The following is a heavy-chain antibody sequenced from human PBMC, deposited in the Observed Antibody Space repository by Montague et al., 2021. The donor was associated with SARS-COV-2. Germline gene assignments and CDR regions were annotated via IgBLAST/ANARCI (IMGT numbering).Heavy chain of an antibody. CDR2: ISYDGSNK. D-gene: IGHD2-15*01. CDR1: GFTFSSYA. Sequence: SLRLSCAASGFTFSSYAMHWVRQAPGKGLEWVAVISYDGSNKYYADSVKGRFTISRDNSKNTLYLQMNSPRAEDTAVYYCARDLAKVVAAPHDDYYYYYGMDVWDQGTTVTVSS. J-gene: IGHJ6*02. V-gene: IGHV3-30*04. CDR3: ARDLAKVVAAPHDDYYYYYGMDV.